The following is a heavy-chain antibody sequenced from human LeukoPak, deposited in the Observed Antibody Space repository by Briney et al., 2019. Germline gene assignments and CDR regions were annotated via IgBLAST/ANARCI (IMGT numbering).Heavy chain of an antibody. Sequence: PSETLSLTCAVYGGSFSGYYWSWIRQPPGKGLEWIGEINHSGSTNYNPSLKSRVTISVDTSKNQFSLKLSSVTAADTAVYYCASARMVVADYWGHGTLVTVSS. CDR1: GGSFSGYY. J-gene: IGHJ4*01. V-gene: IGHV4-34*01. CDR2: INHSGST. CDR3: ASARMVVADY. D-gene: IGHD2-15*01.